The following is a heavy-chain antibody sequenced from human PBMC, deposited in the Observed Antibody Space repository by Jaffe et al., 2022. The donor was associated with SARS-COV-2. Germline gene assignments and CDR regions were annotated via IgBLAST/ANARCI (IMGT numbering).Heavy chain of an antibody. D-gene: IGHD1-26*01. V-gene: IGHV4-39*01. J-gene: IGHJ4*02. CDR3: ARLGFGKLLKCDY. CDR1: GGSISSSSYY. Sequence: QLQLQESGPGLVKPSETLSLTCTVSGGSISSSSYYWGWIRQPPGKGLEWIGSIYYSGSTYYNPSLKSRVTISVDTSKNQFSLKLSSVTAADTAVYYCARLGFGKLLKCDYWGQGTLVTVSS. CDR2: IYYSGST.